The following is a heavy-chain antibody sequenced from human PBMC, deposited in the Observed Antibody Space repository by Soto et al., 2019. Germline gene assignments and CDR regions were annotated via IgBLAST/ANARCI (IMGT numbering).Heavy chain of an antibody. Sequence: GASVKVSCKASGYPFGSYYMHWVRQAPGQGFEWMGIINPSDGRTTYAQKFQGRLTLTRDTSSTTLFMELSSLKAEDTAYYCGRVGQQLAETFDQWGQGSLVTVSS. J-gene: IGHJ4*02. V-gene: IGHV1-46*01. D-gene: IGHD6-13*01. CDR1: GYPFGSYY. CDR2: INPSDGRT. CDR3: GRVGQQLAETFDQ.